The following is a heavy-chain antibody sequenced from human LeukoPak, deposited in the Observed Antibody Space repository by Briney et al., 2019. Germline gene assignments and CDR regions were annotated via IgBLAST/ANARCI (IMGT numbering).Heavy chain of an antibody. V-gene: IGHV4-39*01. CDR1: GGSISSSSYY. D-gene: IGHD3-10*01. CDR3: ARQSESIHYYGSGSEGFDI. Sequence: SETLSLTCTVSGGSISSSSYYWGWIRQPPGKGLEWIGSIYYSGSTYYNPSLKSRVTISVDTSKNQFSLKLSSVTAADTAVYYCARQSESIHYYGSGSEGFDIWGQGTMVTVSS. J-gene: IGHJ3*02. CDR2: IYYSGST.